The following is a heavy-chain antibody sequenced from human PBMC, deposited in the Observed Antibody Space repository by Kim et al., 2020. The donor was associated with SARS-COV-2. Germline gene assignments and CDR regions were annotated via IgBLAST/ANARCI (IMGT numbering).Heavy chain of an antibody. CDR3: ARNWGGQFDY. J-gene: IGHJ4*02. D-gene: IGHD7-27*01. V-gene: IGHV3-7*04. CDR2: EI. Sequence: EIYYVDSVKGRFTITRDNAKNSLYLQMNSLRAEDTAVYYCARNWGGQFDYWGQGTLVTVSS.